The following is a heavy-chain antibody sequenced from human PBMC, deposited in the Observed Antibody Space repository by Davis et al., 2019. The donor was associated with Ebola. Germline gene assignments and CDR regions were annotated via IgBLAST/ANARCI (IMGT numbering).Heavy chain of an antibody. D-gene: IGHD2-15*01. CDR1: GFSLSTSGMC. Sequence: SGPTLVKPTQTLTLTCTFSGFSLSTSGMCVSWIRQPPGKALEWLALIDWDDDKYYSTSLKTRLTISKDTSKNQVVLTMTNMDPVDTATYYCAHSLGVLVVAATDYYFDHWGQGTLVTVSS. J-gene: IGHJ4*01. CDR2: IDWDDDK. CDR3: AHSLGVLVVAATDYYFDH. V-gene: IGHV2-70*12.